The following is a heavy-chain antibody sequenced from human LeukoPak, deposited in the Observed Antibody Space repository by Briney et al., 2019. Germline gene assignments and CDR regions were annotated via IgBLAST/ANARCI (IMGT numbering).Heavy chain of an antibody. J-gene: IGHJ5*02. CDR3: ARPYYYDSRIDP. CDR2: MYYSGST. V-gene: IGHV4-30-4*01. Sequence: SETLSLTCTVSGGSISSGDYYWSWISQLPGKGLEWIAYMYYSGSTYYNPSLKSRVTMSADTSKNQLSLKLSSVTAADTAVYYCARPYYYDSRIDPWGQGILVTVSS. CDR1: GGSISSGDYY. D-gene: IGHD3-22*01.